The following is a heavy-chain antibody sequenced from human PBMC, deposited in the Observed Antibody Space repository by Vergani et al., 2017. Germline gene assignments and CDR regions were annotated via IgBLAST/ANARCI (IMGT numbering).Heavy chain of an antibody. Sequence: QVQLQESGPGLVKPSETLSLTCTVSGGSISSYYWSWIRQPPGKGLEWIGYIYYSGSTKYNPSLKSRVTLSVDTSKNQSSLTQSSVTAAETAVYYCARMGRRFLEWNNWGQRSLVTVSS. V-gene: IGHV4-59*01. CDR1: GGSISSYY. CDR2: IYYSGST. D-gene: IGHD3-3*01. CDR3: ARMGRRFLEWNN. J-gene: IGHJ4*02.